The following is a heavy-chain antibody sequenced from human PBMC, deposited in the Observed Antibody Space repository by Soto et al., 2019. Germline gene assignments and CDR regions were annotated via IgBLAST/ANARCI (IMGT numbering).Heavy chain of an antibody. Sequence: SETLSLTCTVSGGSISSYYGSWIRQPPGKGLEWIGYIYYSGSTNYNPSLKSRVTISVDTSKNQFSLKLSSVTAADTAVYYCARDDYYGSGSYQSRGWFDPWGQGTLVTVSS. CDR2: IYYSGST. CDR1: GGSISSYY. V-gene: IGHV4-59*01. D-gene: IGHD3-10*01. J-gene: IGHJ5*02. CDR3: ARDDYYGSGSYQSRGWFDP.